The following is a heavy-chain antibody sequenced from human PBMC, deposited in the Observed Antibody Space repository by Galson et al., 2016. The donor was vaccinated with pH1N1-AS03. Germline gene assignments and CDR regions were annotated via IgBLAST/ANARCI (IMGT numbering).Heavy chain of an antibody. J-gene: IGHJ4*02. CDR1: GFTFSNYA. V-gene: IGHV3-30*04. Sequence: SLRLSCAASGFTFSNYAMHWVRQAPGMGLEWVAIISSDGSKIHNADSVKGRFTISRDNSKNTLYLQMNSLRTDDTSVYYCAGSHRSSWYPFDHWGQGTLVTVSS. D-gene: IGHD6-13*01. CDR2: ISSDGSKI. CDR3: AGSHRSSWYPFDH.